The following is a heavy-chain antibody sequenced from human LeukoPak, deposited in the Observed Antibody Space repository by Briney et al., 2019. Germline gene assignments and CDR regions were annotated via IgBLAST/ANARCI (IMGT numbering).Heavy chain of an antibody. CDR1: GYTFAIYG. V-gene: IGHV1-18*01. Sequence: ASVKVSCEASGYTFAIYGISWVRQAPGQGLEWMAWISPYDGDTNYAQNFEGRVTMTTETSTSTAYMELRSLRSDDTAIYYCARDYCTRGGDCYKKDLFDPWGQGTLVTVSS. CDR3: ARDYCTRGGDCYKKDLFDP. CDR2: ISPYDGDT. J-gene: IGHJ5*02. D-gene: IGHD2-21*02.